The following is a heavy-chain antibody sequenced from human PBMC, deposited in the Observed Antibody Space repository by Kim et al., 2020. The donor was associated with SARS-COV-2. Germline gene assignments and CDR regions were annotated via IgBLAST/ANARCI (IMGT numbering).Heavy chain of an antibody. CDR1: GGSISSYY. Sequence: SETLSLTCTVSGGSISSYYWSWIRQPPGKGLEWIGYIYYSGSTNYNPSLKSRVTISVDTSKNQFSLKLSSVTAADTAVYYCARAHLHYDFWRGYYKPHYYYYMDSCGKGTTVTVSS. CDR3: ARAHLHYDFWRGYYKPHYYYYMDS. V-gene: IGHV4-59*01. CDR2: IYYSGST. J-gene: IGHJ6*03. D-gene: IGHD3-3*01.